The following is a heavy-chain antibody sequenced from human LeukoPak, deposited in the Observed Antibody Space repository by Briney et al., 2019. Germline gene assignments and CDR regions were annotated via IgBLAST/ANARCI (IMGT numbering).Heavy chain of an antibody. Sequence: PGGSLRLSCAASGFTFDDYAMHWVRQAPGKGLEWVSGISWNSGSIGYADSVKGRFTISRDNAKNSLYLQMNSLRAEDTAVYYCAREDMVRGAESFDYWGQGTLVTVSS. CDR2: ISWNSGSI. D-gene: IGHD3-10*01. CDR3: AREDMVRGAESFDY. J-gene: IGHJ4*02. CDR1: GFTFDDYA. V-gene: IGHV3-9*01.